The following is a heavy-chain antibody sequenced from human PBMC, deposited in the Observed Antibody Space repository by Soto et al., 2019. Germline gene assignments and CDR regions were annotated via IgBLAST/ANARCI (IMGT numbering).Heavy chain of an antibody. V-gene: IGHV1-69*13. CDR2: IIPIFGTA. J-gene: IGHJ5*02. CDR3: ARFSIAAAGTGWFDP. CDR1: GGPSSISA. D-gene: IGHD6-13*01. Sequence: PVKVSCKASGGPSSISAISWVRQAPGQGLEWMGGIIPIFGTANYAQKFQGRVTITADESKNQFSLKLSSVTAADTAVYYCARFSIAAAGTGWFDPWGQGTLVTVSS.